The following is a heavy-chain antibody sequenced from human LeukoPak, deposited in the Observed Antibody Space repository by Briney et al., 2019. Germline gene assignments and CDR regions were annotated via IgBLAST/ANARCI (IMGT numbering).Heavy chain of an antibody. J-gene: IGHJ4*02. CDR3: AIVGGHCSSTSCYNGY. Sequence: ASVKVSCKASGGTFSSYAISWVRQAPGQGLEWMGIINPSGGSTSYAQKFQGRVTMTRDTSTSTVYMELSSLRSEDTAVYYCAIVGGHCSSTSCYNGYWGQGTLVTVSS. V-gene: IGHV1-46*01. CDR2: INPSGGST. D-gene: IGHD2-2*02. CDR1: GGTFSSYA.